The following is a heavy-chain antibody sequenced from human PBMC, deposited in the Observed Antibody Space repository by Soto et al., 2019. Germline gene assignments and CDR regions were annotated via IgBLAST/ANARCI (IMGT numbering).Heavy chain of an antibody. CDR2: IIPIFGTA. J-gene: IGHJ6*02. CDR1: GGTFSSYA. CDR3: ARDTAGATYDYYYGMDV. D-gene: IGHD1-26*01. Sequence: QVQLVQSGAEVKKPGSSVKVSCKASGGTFSSYAISWVRQAPGQGLEWMGGIIPIFGTANYAQKFQGRVTITADESTSTAYMELSSLRSEGTAVYYCARDTAGATYDYYYGMDVWGQGTTVTVSS. V-gene: IGHV1-69*01.